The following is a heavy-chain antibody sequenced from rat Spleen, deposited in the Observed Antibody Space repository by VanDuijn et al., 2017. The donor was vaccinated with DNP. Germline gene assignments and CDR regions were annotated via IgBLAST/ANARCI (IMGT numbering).Heavy chain of an antibody. CDR3: TTLNYYASLSGYFDD. J-gene: IGHJ2*01. CDR1: GFTFSNHW. V-gene: IGHV5-31*01. D-gene: IGHD1-12*01. Sequence: EVQLVESGGDLVQPGGSLRLSCVGSGFTFSNHWMNWIRQAPGKGLDWVASITSSGGKTFSPDSVNGRFTISRDNGKSTLYLQMDSLRSEDTATYYCTTLNYYASLSGYFDDWGQGVMVTVSS. CDR2: ITSSGGKT.